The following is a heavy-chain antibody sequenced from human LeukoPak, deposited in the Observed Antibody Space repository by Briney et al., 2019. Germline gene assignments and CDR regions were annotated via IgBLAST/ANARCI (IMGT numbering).Heavy chain of an antibody. D-gene: IGHD1-26*01. Sequence: PSETLSLTCTVSGGSISSYYWSWIRQAPGKGLEWIGNIYYSGSTNYSLSLKSRVTISVDTTKNQFSRKLSSVTAADTAVYYCARHGTLGSTTYPLDYWGQGTLVTVSS. CDR3: ARHGTLGSTTYPLDY. V-gene: IGHV4-59*08. CDR1: GGSISSYY. J-gene: IGHJ4*02. CDR2: IYYSGST.